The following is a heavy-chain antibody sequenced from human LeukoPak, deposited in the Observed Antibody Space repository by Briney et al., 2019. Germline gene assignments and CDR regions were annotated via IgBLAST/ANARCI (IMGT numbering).Heavy chain of an antibody. D-gene: IGHD5-24*01. CDR3: ARGSQEKYYFDY. V-gene: IGHV4-59*08. CDR2: IYYSGST. J-gene: IGHJ4*02. Sequence: SETLSLTCTVSGGSISSYYWSWIRQPPGKGLEWIGYIYYSGSTNYNPSLKSRVTISVDTSKNQFSLKLSSVTAADTAVYYCARGSQEKYYFDYWGQGTLVTVSS. CDR1: GGSISSYY.